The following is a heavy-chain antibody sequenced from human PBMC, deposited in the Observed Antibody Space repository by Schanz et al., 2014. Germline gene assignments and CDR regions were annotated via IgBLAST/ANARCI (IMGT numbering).Heavy chain of an antibody. CDR3: AATTILAD. CDR1: GFTFSSYW. D-gene: IGHD3-3*01. CDR2: INSDGSSA. J-gene: IGHJ4*02. Sequence: EVQLVESGGGLVQPGGSLRLSCAASGFTFSSYWMHWVRQAPGKGLVWISRINSDGSSASYADSVKGRFTISRDNAKNTLYLQMNSVRAEDSAVYYCAATTILADWGQGTLVTVSS. V-gene: IGHV3-74*01.